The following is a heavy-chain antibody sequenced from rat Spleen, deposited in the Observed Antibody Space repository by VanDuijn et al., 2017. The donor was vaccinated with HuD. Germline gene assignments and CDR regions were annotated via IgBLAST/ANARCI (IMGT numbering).Heavy chain of an antibody. J-gene: IGHJ2*01. Sequence: QVQLKESGPGLVQPSQTLSLTCTVSGLSLTSNSVSWIRQPPGKGLEWMGVIWNTGGTRYNSALKSRLSISKDTSKSQVFLKMNSLQTEDTATYYCARDVYYGLLLRFDYWGQGVMVTVSS. V-gene: IGHV2-41*01. CDR3: ARDVYYGLLLRFDY. D-gene: IGHD1-6*01. CDR1: GLSLTSNS. CDR2: IWNTGGT.